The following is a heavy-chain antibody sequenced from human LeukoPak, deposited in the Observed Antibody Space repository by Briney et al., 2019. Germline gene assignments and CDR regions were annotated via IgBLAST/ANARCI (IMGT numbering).Heavy chain of an antibody. CDR3: ARYYGSGRGTDY. J-gene: IGHJ4*02. CDR1: SGYISNSNYY. V-gene: IGHV4-39*01. CDR2: IFYDGSS. Sequence: SETLSLTCTVSSGYISNSNYYWGWIRQPPGKGLEWIGSIFYDGSSDYNPSLKSRVTISVDTSKNNFSLKVKSVTAADTGVYFCARYYGSGRGTDYWGQGTLVTVSP. D-gene: IGHD3-10*01.